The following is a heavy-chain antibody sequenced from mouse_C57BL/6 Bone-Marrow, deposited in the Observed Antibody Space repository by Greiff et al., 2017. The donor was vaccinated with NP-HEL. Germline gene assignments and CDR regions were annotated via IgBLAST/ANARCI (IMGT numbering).Heavy chain of an antibody. CDR3: ARNYGSSFYYAMDY. CDR2: IYPGGGYT. V-gene: IGHV1-63*01. J-gene: IGHJ4*01. Sequence: QVQLQQSGAELVRPGTSVKMSCKASGYTFTNYWIGWVKQRPGHGLEWIGDIYPGGGYTNYNEKFKGKATLTADKSSSTAYMQLSSLTSEDSAISYCARNYGSSFYYAMDYWCQGTSVTVTS. D-gene: IGHD1-1*01. CDR1: GYTFTNYW.